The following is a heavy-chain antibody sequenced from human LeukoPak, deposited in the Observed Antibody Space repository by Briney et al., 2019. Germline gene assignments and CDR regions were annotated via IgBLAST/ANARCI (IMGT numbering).Heavy chain of an antibody. V-gene: IGHV3-7*01. CDR1: GFTFRSDW. D-gene: IGHD4-17*01. CDR2: IKHDLSET. Sequence: GGSLRLSCAASGFTFRSDWMSWVRQAPGKGLEWVATIKHDLSETHYGDSVKGRFTVSRDNPTNSLFLQMNSLRVEDTALYFCAKRDFFGDYFSFDPRGQGTRVTVSS. J-gene: IGHJ5*02. CDR3: AKRDFFGDYFSFDP.